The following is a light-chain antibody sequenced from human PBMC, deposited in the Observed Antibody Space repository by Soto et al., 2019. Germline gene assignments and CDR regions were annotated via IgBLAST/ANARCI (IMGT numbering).Light chain of an antibody. CDR3: QQAYSFPRT. Sequence: DIQMTQSPSSVSASVGDRVTITCRASQSISTWVAWYQQEPGKAPKLLIFAASSLQSGVPSRFSGSGSGTDFTLTISSLQPEDFATYYCQQAYSFPRTFGQGTQVE. V-gene: IGKV1-12*01. J-gene: IGKJ1*01. CDR1: QSISTW. CDR2: AAS.